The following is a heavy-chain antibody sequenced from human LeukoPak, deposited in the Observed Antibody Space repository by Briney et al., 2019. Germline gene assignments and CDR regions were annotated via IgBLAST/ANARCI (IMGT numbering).Heavy chain of an antibody. V-gene: IGHV3-48*01. J-gene: IGHJ4*02. D-gene: IGHD1-1*01. CDR3: ARARLGDWNLFFVDY. Sequence: GGSLRLSCAASGFTFSSYSMNWVRQAPGKGLEWVSYISSSSSTIYYADSVKGRFTISRDNAKNSLYLQMNSLRAEDTAVYYCARARLGDWNLFFVDYWGQGTLVTVSS. CDR2: ISSSSSTI. CDR1: GFTFSSYS.